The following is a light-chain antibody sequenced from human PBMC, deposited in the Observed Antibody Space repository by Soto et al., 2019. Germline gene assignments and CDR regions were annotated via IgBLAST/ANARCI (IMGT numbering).Light chain of an antibody. CDR2: GAS. Sequence: AIPMTQSPSSLSASVGDRVTITCRASQGIGNDLGWYQQKPGEAPKLLIFGASILQSGIPSRFSGSGTDTDFTLTISSLQPEDFATYYCLQDYNYPLTFGGGSKVEIK. J-gene: IGKJ4*01. CDR3: LQDYNYPLT. V-gene: IGKV1-6*01. CDR1: QGIGND.